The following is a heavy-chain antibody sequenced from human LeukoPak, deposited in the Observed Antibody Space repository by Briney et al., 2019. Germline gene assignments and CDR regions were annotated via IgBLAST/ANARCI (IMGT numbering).Heavy chain of an antibody. V-gene: IGHV1-2*02. Sequence: ASVKVSCKASGYTFTGYYMHWVRQAPGQGLEWMGWINPNSGGTNYAQKFQGRVTMTRDTSISTAYMELSRLRSDDTAVYYCARVWTVAGTVRIVDYWGQGTLVTVSS. CDR2: INPNSGGT. CDR3: ARVWTVAGTVRIVDY. D-gene: IGHD6-19*01. J-gene: IGHJ4*02. CDR1: GYTFTGYY.